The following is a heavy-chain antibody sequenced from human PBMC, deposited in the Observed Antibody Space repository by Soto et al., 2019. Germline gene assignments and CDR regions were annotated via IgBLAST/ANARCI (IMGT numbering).Heavy chain of an antibody. Sequence: SPRLSCAASGFTFSSYSMNWVRQAPGKGLEWVSSISSSSSYIYYADSVKGRSTISRDNAKNSLYLQMNSLRAEDTAVYYCARDSSTIFGVAIPNYGMDVWGQGTTVTVSS. D-gene: IGHD3-3*01. J-gene: IGHJ6*02. CDR1: GFTFSSYS. CDR3: ARDSSTIFGVAIPNYGMDV. CDR2: ISSSSSYI. V-gene: IGHV3-21*01.